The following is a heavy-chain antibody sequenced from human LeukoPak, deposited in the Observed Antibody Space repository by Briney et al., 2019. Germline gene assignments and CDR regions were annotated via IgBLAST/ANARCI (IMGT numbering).Heavy chain of an antibody. CDR1: GYTFTRYG. CDR2: INPSGGST. J-gene: IGHJ4*02. CDR3: ARGSDEHYFDY. Sequence: VASVKVSFKASGYTFTRYGISWVRQAPGQGLEWMGIINPSGGSTSYAQKFQGRVTMTRDTSTSTVYMELSSLTSDDTAVYYCARGSDEHYFDYWGQGTLVTVPS. V-gene: IGHV1-46*01.